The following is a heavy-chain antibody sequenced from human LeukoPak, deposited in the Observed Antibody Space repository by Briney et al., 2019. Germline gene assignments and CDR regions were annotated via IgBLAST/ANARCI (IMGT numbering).Heavy chain of an antibody. D-gene: IGHD2-15*01. CDR3: ARHYCNGGNCYSFDY. Sequence: SETLSLTCTVSGDSISSYHWSWIRQPPGKGLEWIGYIYYTGSTNYNPSLKSRVTISVDTSKNQFSLKLSSMTAADTAIYYCARHYCNGGNCYSFDYWGQGTLVTVSS. J-gene: IGHJ4*02. CDR2: IYYTGST. CDR1: GDSISSYH. V-gene: IGHV4-59*08.